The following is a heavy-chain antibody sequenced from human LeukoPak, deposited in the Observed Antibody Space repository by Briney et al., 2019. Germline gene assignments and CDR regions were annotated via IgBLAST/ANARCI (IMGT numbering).Heavy chain of an antibody. Sequence: PGGSLRLSCAASGFTFSSYAMHWVRQAPGKGLEWMAVISYDGSNKYYADSVKGRFTISRDNSKNTLYLQMNSLRAEDTAVYYCARGRFTFSSLWFGEVDYWGQGTLVTVSS. D-gene: IGHD3-10*01. J-gene: IGHJ4*02. V-gene: IGHV3-30-3*01. CDR3: ARGRFTFSSLWFGEVDY. CDR1: GFTFSSYA. CDR2: ISYDGSNK.